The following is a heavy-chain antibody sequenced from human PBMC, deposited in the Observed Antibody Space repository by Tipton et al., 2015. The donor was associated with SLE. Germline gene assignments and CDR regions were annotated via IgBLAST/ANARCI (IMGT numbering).Heavy chain of an antibody. CDR1: GFSFKIYS. Sequence: GSLRLSCATSGFSFKIYSMNWVRQAPGKGLEWVSSISGSSNYIFYADSVKGRFTISRDNAKNSLYLQMNSLRAEDTAVYYCVRSILVNAITRAFDIWGQGTTVTVSS. D-gene: IGHD3-22*01. J-gene: IGHJ3*02. CDR2: ISGSSNYI. CDR3: VRSILVNAITRAFDI. V-gene: IGHV3-21*01.